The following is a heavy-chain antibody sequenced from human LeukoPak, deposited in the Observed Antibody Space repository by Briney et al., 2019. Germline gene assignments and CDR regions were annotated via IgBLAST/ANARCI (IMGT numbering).Heavy chain of an antibody. V-gene: IGHV3-7*05. CDR1: GFTISTFR. CDR2: INQDGSEK. Sequence: WGSVTCNCSASGFTISTFRLGRDRQAPGKGLEWVATINQDGSEKYYVDSVKGRFTISRDNAKNSLYLQMNSLRAEDTAVYYCATYDEGSGSNNAFYIWGQGTTVTVSS. J-gene: IGHJ3*02. D-gene: IGHD3-22*01. CDR3: ATYDEGSGSNNAFYI.